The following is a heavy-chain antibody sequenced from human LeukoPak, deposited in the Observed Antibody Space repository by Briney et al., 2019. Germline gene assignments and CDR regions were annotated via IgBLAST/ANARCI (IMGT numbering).Heavy chain of an antibody. CDR3: ARGGPGYYYGSGSYSRLDY. Sequence: SETLSLTCAVYGGSFSGYYWSWIRQPPGKGLEWIGEINHSGSTNYNPSLKSRVTISVDTSKNQFSLKLSSVTAADTAVYYCARGGPGYYYGSGSYSRLDYWGQGTLVTVSS. D-gene: IGHD3-10*01. J-gene: IGHJ4*02. CDR2: INHSGST. CDR1: GGSFSGYY. V-gene: IGHV4-34*01.